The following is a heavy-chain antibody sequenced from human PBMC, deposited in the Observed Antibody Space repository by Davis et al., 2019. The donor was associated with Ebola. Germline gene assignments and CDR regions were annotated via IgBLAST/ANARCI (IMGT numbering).Heavy chain of an antibody. CDR3: AKSGLSFGVVKYHYGMDV. Sequence: EGSLRLSCTDSVITFSSYAMTWVRQAPGKGLEWVSAISGSGGSTYYADSVKGRFTISRDNSKNTLYLQMNSLRAEDTAVYYCAKSGLSFGVVKYHYGMDVWGKGTTVTVSS. CDR2: ISGSGGST. J-gene: IGHJ6*04. CDR1: VITFSSYA. D-gene: IGHD3-3*01. V-gene: IGHV3-23*01.